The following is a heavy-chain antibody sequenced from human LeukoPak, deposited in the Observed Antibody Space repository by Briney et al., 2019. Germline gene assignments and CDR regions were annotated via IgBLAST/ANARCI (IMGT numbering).Heavy chain of an antibody. V-gene: IGHV3-23*01. CDR3: VKGACSSGCSGNY. D-gene: IGHD6-19*01. J-gene: IGHJ4*02. CDR1: GIMFSDSA. Sequence: GGSLRLSCAAYGIMFSDSAMYWVRQAPGKGLECVAVITDNYNTYYGDSVKGRFTVSRDNSKKTLYLQMNSLRVDDTALYHCVKGACSSGCSGNYWGQGTRVIVSS. CDR2: ITDNYNT.